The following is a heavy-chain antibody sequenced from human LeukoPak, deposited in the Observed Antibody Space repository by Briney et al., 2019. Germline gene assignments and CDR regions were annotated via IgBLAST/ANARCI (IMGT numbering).Heavy chain of an antibody. J-gene: IGHJ4*02. CDR3: ATSIVGATPYYFDY. D-gene: IGHD1-26*01. CDR2: IIPIFGTA. Sequence: ASVKVSCKASGGTFSSYAISWVRQAPGQGLEWMGGIIPIFGTANYAQKFQGRVTITADESTSTAYMELSSLRSEDTAVYYCATSIVGATPYYFDYWGQGTLVTVSS. CDR1: GGTFSSYA. V-gene: IGHV1-69*13.